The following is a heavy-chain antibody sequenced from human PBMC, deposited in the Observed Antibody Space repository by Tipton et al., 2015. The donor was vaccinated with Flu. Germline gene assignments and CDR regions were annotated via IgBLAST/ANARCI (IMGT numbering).Heavy chain of an antibody. J-gene: IGHJ3*02. Sequence: TLSLTCTVSGDSTSNYYWSWIRQPAGKGLEWIGRVFTSGSTNYNPSLESRVTMSVDTSKNQFSLKLSSVTAADTAVYYCVRVMMGAAGTFDIWGQGTMVTVSS. CDR1: GDSTSNYY. D-gene: IGHD1-26*01. V-gene: IGHV4-4*07. CDR3: VRVMMGAAGTFDI. CDR2: VFTSGST.